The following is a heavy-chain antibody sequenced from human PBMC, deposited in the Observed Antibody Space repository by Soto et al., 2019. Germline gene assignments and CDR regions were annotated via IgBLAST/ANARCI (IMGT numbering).Heavy chain of an antibody. CDR3: VKGCSSTSCYGDYYYGMDV. Sequence: PGGSLRLSCSASGFTFSSYAMHWVRQAPGKGLEYVSAISSNGGSTYYADSVKGRFTISRDNSKNTLYLQMSSLRAEDTAVYYCVKGCSSTSCYGDYYYGMDVWGQGTTVTVSS. D-gene: IGHD2-2*01. J-gene: IGHJ6*02. V-gene: IGHV3-64D*08. CDR2: ISSNGGST. CDR1: GFTFSSYA.